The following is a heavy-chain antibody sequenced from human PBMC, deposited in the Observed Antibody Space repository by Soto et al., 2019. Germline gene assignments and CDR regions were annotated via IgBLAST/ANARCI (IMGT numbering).Heavy chain of an antibody. CDR2: ISAYNGNT. V-gene: IGHV1-18*01. CDR3: ARDRTTYYYGSGSYPWFDP. Sequence: ASVKVSCKASGYTFTKYGISLVRQAPGQGLEWMGWISAYNGNTNYAQKLQGRVTMTTETSTSTAYMELRSLRSDDTAVYYCARDRTTYYYGSGSYPWFDPWGQGTLVTSPQ. J-gene: IGHJ5*02. CDR1: GYTFTKYG. D-gene: IGHD3-10*01.